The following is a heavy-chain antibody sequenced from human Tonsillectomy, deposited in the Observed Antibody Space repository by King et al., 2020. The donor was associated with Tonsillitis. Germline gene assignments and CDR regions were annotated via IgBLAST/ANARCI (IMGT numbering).Heavy chain of an antibody. V-gene: IGHV1-2*02. D-gene: IGHD3-10*01. CDR3: ATSGGFPFES. J-gene: IGHJ4*02. Sequence: QLVQSGAEMKKPGASVRLSCKASGYTFTGYYMHWVRQAPGQGLEWMGWINPKSGGTHYAQKFQGRVTMRRDTSISTDYMQLSSLRSADTAVYFCATSGGFPFESWGQGTLVTVSS. CDR2: INPKSGGT. CDR1: GYTFTGYY.